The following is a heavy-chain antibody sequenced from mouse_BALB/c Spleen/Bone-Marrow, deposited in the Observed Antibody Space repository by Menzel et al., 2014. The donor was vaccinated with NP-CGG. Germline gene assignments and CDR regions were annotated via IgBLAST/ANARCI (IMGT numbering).Heavy chain of an antibody. J-gene: IGHJ2*01. CDR1: GYTFTSSW. D-gene: IGHD4-1*01. CDR3: ARSGFDY. Sequence: QVQLKESGSVLVRPGASVKLSRKASGYTFTSSWMHWAKQRPGQGLEWIGEIHPNSGNTNYNEKFKGKATLTVDTSSSTAYVDLSSLTSEDSAVYYCARSGFDYWGQGTTLTVSS. CDR2: IHPNSGNT. V-gene: IGHV1S130*01.